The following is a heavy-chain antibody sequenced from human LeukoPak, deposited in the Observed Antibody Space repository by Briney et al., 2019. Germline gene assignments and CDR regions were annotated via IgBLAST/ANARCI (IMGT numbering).Heavy chain of an antibody. V-gene: IGHV1-2*02. D-gene: IGHD5-12*01. Sequence: ASVKVSCKASGYTFTGHYMHWVRQAPGQGLEWMGWINPNSGGTNYAQKFQGRVTMTRDTSISTAYMELSRLRSDDTAVYYCARGGGIVATIGAFDIWGQGTMVTVSS. CDR2: INPNSGGT. J-gene: IGHJ3*02. CDR3: ARGGGIVATIGAFDI. CDR1: GYTFTGHY.